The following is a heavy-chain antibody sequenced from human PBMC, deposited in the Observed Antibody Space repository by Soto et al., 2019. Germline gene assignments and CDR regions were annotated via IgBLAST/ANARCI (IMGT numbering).Heavy chain of an antibody. Sequence: QVQLQESGPGLVKPSETLSLTCTVSGGSISDYYWTWIRQPAGKGLEWIGRVYSSGSTNYNPSLKSRVTMSVDRAKNQFSLKLNLVTAADSAVYYCARDGGFSSGWTTYFDHWGQGALVTVSS. CDR2: VYSSGST. D-gene: IGHD6-19*01. CDR1: GGSISDYY. V-gene: IGHV4-4*07. CDR3: ARDGGFSSGWTTYFDH. J-gene: IGHJ4*02.